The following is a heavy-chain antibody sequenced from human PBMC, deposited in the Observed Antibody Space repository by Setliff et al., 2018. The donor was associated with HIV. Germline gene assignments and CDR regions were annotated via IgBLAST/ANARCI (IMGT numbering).Heavy chain of an antibody. D-gene: IGHD3-10*01. Sequence: SETLSLTCTVSGSSISSNYYWAWIRQAPGKGLEWIGCIDASANTYYIPSLKSRATISLDTSKNQFSLRMRSVTAADTAVYYCARGAELLWFGELHNIPYFDYWGQGTLVTVSS. CDR1: GSSISSNYY. J-gene: IGHJ4*02. CDR2: IDASANT. CDR3: ARGAELLWFGELHNIPYFDY. V-gene: IGHV4-38-2*02.